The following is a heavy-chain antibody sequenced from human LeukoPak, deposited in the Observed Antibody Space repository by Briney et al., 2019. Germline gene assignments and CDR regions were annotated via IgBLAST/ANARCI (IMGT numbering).Heavy chain of an antibody. D-gene: IGHD1-26*01. CDR3: ARDFPGSFHRFDP. CDR1: GGSISSYY. J-gene: IGHJ5*02. CDR2: ISYSGST. V-gene: IGHV4-59*12. Sequence: SETLSLTCTVSGGSISSYYWSWIRQPPGKGLEWIGYISYSGSTNYNPSLKSRVTMSVDTSKNQFSLKLSSVTAADTAVYYCARDFPGSFHRFDPWGQGTLVTVSS.